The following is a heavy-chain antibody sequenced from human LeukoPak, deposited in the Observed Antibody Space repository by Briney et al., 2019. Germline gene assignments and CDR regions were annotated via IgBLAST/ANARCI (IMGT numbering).Heavy chain of an antibody. CDR2: IYYSGST. V-gene: IGHV4-59*01. Sequence: SETLSLTCTVSGGSISSYYWSWIRQPPGKGLEWIGYIYYSGSTNYNPSLKSRVTISVDTSKNQFSLKLSSVTAADTAVYYCARVDSSGWYRVYRGQGTLVTVSS. CDR3: ARVDSSGWYRVY. D-gene: IGHD6-19*01. J-gene: IGHJ4*02. CDR1: GGSISSYY.